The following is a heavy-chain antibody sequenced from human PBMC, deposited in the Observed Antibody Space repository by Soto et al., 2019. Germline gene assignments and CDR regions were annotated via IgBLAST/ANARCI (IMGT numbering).Heavy chain of an antibody. V-gene: IGHV5-10-1*01. CDR2: IDPSDSYT. J-gene: IGHJ6*02. CDR3: ARHHLGGYYIYGMDV. CDR1: GYSFTSYW. D-gene: IGHD2-15*01. Sequence: GESLKISCKGSGYSFTSYWISWVRQIPGKGLEWMGRIDPSDSYTNYSPSFQGHVTISADKSISTAYLQWSSLKASDTAMYYCARHHLGGYYIYGMDVWGQGTTVTVSS.